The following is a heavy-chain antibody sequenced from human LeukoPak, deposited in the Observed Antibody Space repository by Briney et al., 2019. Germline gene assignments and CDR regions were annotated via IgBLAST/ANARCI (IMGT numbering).Heavy chain of an antibody. CDR1: GYTFTGYY. D-gene: IGHD2-15*01. CDR3: ARDVVVAAPGYYMDA. V-gene: IGHV1-2*02. J-gene: IGHJ6*03. Sequence: ASVKVSCKASGYTFTGYYMHWVRQAPGQGLEWMGWINPNSGGTNYAQKFQGRVTMTRDTSIRTAYMEVSRLRSDDTAVYYCARDVVVAAPGYYMDAWGKGTTVTVSS. CDR2: INPNSGGT.